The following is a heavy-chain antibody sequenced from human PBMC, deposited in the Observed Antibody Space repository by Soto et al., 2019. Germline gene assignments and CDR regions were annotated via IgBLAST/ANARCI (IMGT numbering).Heavy chain of an antibody. CDR3: ARVIPRSYGDFDY. CDR2: INAGNGNT. J-gene: IGHJ4*02. Sequence: ASVKVSCKASGYTFTSYAMHWVRQAPGQRLEWMGWINAGNGNTKYSQKFRGRVTITRDTSASTAYMELSSLRSEDTAVYYCARVIPRSYGDFDYWGQGTLVTVSS. CDR1: GYTFTSYA. D-gene: IGHD4-17*01. V-gene: IGHV1-3*01.